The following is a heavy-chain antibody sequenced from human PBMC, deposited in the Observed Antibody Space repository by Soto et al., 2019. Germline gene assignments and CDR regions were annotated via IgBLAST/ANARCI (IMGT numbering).Heavy chain of an antibody. CDR1: GDSVSSNSAA. Sequence: SPTLSLTCAISGDSVSSNSAAWNWIRQSPSRGLEWLGRTYYRSKWYNDYAVSVKSRITINPDKSKNQFSLQLNSVTPEDTAVYYCARDRGSGITAAGTFDYWGQGTLVTVSS. CDR2: TYYRSKWYN. D-gene: IGHD6-13*01. J-gene: IGHJ4*02. V-gene: IGHV6-1*01. CDR3: ARDRGSGITAAGTFDY.